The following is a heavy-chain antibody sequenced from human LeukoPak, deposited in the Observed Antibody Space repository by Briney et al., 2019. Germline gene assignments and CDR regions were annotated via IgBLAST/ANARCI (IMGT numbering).Heavy chain of an antibody. D-gene: IGHD1-26*01. V-gene: IGHV3-74*01. Sequence: GGSLRLSCAASGFTYSSYWMHWVHQAPGKGLVWVSRINSDGSSTSYADAVKGRFTISRDNARNTLYLQMNSPRVEDTAVYYCASLSGSHIDDAFDIWGQGTMVTVSS. CDR2: INSDGSST. CDR3: ASLSGSHIDDAFDI. CDR1: GFTYSSYW. J-gene: IGHJ3*02.